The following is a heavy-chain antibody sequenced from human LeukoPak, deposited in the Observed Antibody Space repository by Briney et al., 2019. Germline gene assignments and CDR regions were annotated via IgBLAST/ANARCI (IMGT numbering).Heavy chain of an antibody. V-gene: IGHV3-30*02. J-gene: IGHJ3*02. Sequence: GGSLRLSCAASGFTFSSYGMHWVRQAPGKGLEWVAFIRYDGSNKYYADSVKGRFTISRDNSKNTLYLQMNSLRAEDTAVYYCARTVVETPVGVDAFDIWGQGTMVTVSS. CDR2: IRYDGSNK. CDR3: ARTVVETPVGVDAFDI. D-gene: IGHD4-23*01. CDR1: GFTFSSYG.